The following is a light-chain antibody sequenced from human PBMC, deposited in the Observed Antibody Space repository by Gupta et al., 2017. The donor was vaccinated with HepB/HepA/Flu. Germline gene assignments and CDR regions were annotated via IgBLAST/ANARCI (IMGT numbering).Light chain of an antibody. CDR3: QQRSNCPPLT. J-gene: IGKJ4*01. CDR2: DAS. V-gene: IGKV3-11*01. CDR1: QSVSSY. Sequence: EIVLTQSPATLSLSPGERATLSCRASQSVSSYLAWYQQKPGQAPRLLISDASNRDTGITARFSGSGYGKQVTLTISSREQEEFAGYYSQQRSNCPPLTFGGGTKVEIK.